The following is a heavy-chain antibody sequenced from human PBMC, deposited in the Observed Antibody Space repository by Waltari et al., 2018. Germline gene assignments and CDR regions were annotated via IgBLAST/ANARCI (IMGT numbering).Heavy chain of an antibody. Sequence: EVQLVESGGGLVQPGGSLRLSCAASGFTFSDHYMDLGRQAPGQGLEWVGRIRNKAKSYTTEYAASVRGRFTISRDDSKNSLYLQMHSLRTEDTAVYYCAGETKGGSPVWYFDYWGQGTLVTVSS. V-gene: IGHV3-72*01. J-gene: IGHJ4*02. CDR3: AGETKGGSPVWYFDY. CDR2: IRNKAKSYTT. CDR1: GFTFSDHY. D-gene: IGHD3-16*01.